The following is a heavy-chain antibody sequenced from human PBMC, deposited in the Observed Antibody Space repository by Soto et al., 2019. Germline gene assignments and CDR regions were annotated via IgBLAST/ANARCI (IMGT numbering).Heavy chain of an antibody. Sequence: ASVKVSCKASGYTFTSYGISWVRQAPGQGLEWMGWISAYNGNTNYAQKLQGRVTMTTDTSTSTAYMELRSLRSDDTAVYYCATQGDFVLVPPDFEGFALWGQGTMVP. CDR1: GYTFTSYG. CDR2: ISAYNGNT. D-gene: IGHD2-2*01. CDR3: ATQGDFVLVPPDFEGFAL. V-gene: IGHV1-18*01. J-gene: IGHJ3*01.